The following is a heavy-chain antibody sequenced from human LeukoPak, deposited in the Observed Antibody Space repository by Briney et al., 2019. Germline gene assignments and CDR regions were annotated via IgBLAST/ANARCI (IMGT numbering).Heavy chain of an antibody. J-gene: IGHJ5*02. Sequence: SETLSLTCAVHGASFSGYSWSWVRQPPGKGLEWIGEVNRVGNTIYNPSLKSRVTISIDTSTTQFSLRLTSVTVADTAVYFCARERVVSDYNWFDPWGQGTLVTVSS. D-gene: IGHD6-25*01. V-gene: IGHV4-34*01. CDR3: ARERVVSDYNWFDP. CDR2: VNRVGNT. CDR1: GASFSGYS.